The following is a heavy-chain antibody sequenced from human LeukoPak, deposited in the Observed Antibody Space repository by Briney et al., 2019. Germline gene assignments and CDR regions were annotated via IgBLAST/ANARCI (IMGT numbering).Heavy chain of an antibody. CDR1: GDSISSYY. CDR3: AKSAGRVCFYSYIDV. Sequence: SSETLSLNCTVSGDSISSYYWSWIRQPPGKGLEWIGYISFSGSTNYKPSLKNRVTISLDTSKNQVSLRLSSVTAADTAVYYCAKSAGRVCFYSYIDVWGTGTTVTVSS. V-gene: IGHV4-4*09. D-gene: IGHD1-26*01. J-gene: IGHJ6*03. CDR2: ISFSGST.